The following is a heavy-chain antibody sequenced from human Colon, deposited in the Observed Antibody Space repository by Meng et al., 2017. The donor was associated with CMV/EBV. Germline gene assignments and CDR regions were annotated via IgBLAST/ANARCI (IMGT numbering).Heavy chain of an antibody. Sequence: ASVKVSCKASGYTFTGYYMHWVRQAPGQGLEWMGWINPNSGGTNYAQKFQGRVTMTRDTSISTAYMELSRLRSDDTAVYYCARNGARRHNFNWFDPWGQGTLVTVSS. D-gene: IGHD6-6*01. CDR3: ARNGARRHNFNWFDP. CDR1: GYTFTGYY. J-gene: IGHJ5*02. CDR2: INPNSGGT. V-gene: IGHV1-2*02.